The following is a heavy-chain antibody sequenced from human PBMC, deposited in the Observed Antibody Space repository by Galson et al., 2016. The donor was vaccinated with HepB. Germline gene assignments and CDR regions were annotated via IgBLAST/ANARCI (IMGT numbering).Heavy chain of an antibody. J-gene: IGHJ4*02. CDR3: AKRHEFCPPVGCSVDY. Sequence: SLRLSCAASGFIFSSYGMHWVRQAPGKGLEWVAADSMDGRRKFYSDSVRGRFTISRDNSNNMLFLQMDSLRPDDTAVYYCAKRHEFCPPVGCSVDYWGQGTLVSVSS. D-gene: IGHD3-10*02. V-gene: IGHV3-30*18. CDR2: DSMDGRRK. CDR1: GFIFSSYG.